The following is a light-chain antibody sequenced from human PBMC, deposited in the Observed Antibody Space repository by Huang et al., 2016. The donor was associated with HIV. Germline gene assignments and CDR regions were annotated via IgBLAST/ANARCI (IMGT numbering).Light chain of an antibody. CDR3: QQYQSYPYT. CDR2: QAS. V-gene: IGKV1-5*03. J-gene: IGKJ2*01. CDR1: QSVSSW. Sequence: DIQMTQSPSTLSAFVGDRVTITCRASQSVSSWLAWYQQKPGKAPNRLIYQASSLESGVPSRFSGSGSGTEFTLAISSLQPDDFASYYCQQYQSYPYTFGQGTNLEIK.